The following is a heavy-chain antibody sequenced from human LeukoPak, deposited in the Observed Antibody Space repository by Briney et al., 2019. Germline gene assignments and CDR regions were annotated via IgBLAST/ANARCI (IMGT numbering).Heavy chain of an antibody. Sequence: GGSLRLSCAASGFTVSSNYMSWVRQAPGKGLEYVSAISSNGGSTYYANSVKGRFTISRDNSKNTLYLQMGSLRAEDMAVYYCARHGHYDFWSGYSLDYWGQGTLVTVSS. V-gene: IGHV3-64*01. CDR2: ISSNGGST. D-gene: IGHD3-3*01. J-gene: IGHJ4*02. CDR1: GFTVSSNY. CDR3: ARHGHYDFWSGYSLDY.